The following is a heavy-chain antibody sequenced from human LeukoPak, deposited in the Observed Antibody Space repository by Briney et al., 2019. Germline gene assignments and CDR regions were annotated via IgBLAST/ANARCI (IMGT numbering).Heavy chain of an antibody. J-gene: IGHJ4*02. V-gene: IGHV3-23*01. Sequence: GGSLRLSCAVSGITLSNYGMSWVRQAPGKGLEWVAGISDSGGRTTYADSVKGRFTMSRDNPKNTLYLQMNSLGAEDTAVYFCATRGIVIRVILVGFHKEAYYFDSWGQGALVTVSS. CDR2: ISDSGGRT. D-gene: IGHD3-16*01. CDR3: ATRGIVIRVILVGFHKEAYYFDS. CDR1: GITLSNYG.